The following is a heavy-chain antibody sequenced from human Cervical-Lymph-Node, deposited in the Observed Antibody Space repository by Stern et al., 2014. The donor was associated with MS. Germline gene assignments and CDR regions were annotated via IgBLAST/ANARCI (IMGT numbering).Heavy chain of an antibody. D-gene: IGHD3-3*01. CDR3: ARSEGRGALEWLYGMDV. Sequence: VQLVQSGAEVRKPGSSVKVSCKASGGISSSQTIIWVRQAPGQGLEWMGRIIPLVNVPNYARKFQGRLTLTADRPTSTVYLELSSLRSEDTAVYYCARSEGRGALEWLYGMDVWGQGTTVIVSS. CDR1: GGISSSQT. J-gene: IGHJ6*02. CDR2: IIPLVNVP. V-gene: IGHV1-69*09.